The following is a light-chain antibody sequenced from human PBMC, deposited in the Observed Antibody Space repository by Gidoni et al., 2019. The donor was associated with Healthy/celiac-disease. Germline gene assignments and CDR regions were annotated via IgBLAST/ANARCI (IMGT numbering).Light chain of an antibody. CDR1: QSISSY. Sequence: DIQMTQSPSSLSASVGDRVTITCRSSQSISSYLNWYPQKPGKAPKLLLYAASSLQSRVPSRFSGSGSWTDFTLTLSSLQPEDFATYYCQQSYSTPRYTFGQGTKLEIK. V-gene: IGKV1-39*01. CDR2: AAS. J-gene: IGKJ2*01. CDR3: QQSYSTPRYT.